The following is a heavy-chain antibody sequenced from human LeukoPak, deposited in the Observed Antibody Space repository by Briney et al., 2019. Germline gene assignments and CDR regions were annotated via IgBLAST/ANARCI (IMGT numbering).Heavy chain of an antibody. D-gene: IGHD1-14*01. CDR3: ARVSTGDSFDY. V-gene: IGHV3-33*01. Sequence: GGSLRLSCAASGFTFSSYGMHWVRQAPGKGLEWVAVVWYDGSNKYYADSVKGRFTISRDNSKNTLYLQMNSLRAEDTAVYYCARVSTGDSFDYWGQGTLVTVSS. J-gene: IGHJ4*02. CDR2: VWYDGSNK. CDR1: GFTFSSYG.